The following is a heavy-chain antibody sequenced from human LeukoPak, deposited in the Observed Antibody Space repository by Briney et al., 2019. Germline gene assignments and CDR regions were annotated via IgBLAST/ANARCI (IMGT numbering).Heavy chain of an antibody. CDR1: GFTFSNYR. Sequence: GSLRLSCAAAGFTFSNYRMIWVRQAPGKGLEWVAHINKDGSEKYYVDSVKGRFTISRDNAKNSLYLQMNSLRVEDTAVYYCARDEVTYWGQGTLVTVSS. CDR2: INKDGSEK. V-gene: IGHV3-7*01. J-gene: IGHJ4*02. CDR3: ARDEVTY.